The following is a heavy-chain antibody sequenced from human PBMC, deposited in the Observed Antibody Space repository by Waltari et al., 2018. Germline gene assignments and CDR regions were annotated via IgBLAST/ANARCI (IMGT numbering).Heavy chain of an antibody. Sequence: LLEQSGAEVMKPGSSVKVSCQVSRVAITEHYIHWVRQVPGQGLGWMAWVNPNGGGTNYAQSLRGRITVTGDTSISTSYMALSGLRSDDTALYYCAREYCGGECRLVDFWGRGTLVTVAS. CDR2: VNPNGGGT. V-gene: IGHV1-2*02. CDR3: AREYCGGECRLVDF. J-gene: IGHJ4*02. CDR1: RVAITEHY. D-gene: IGHD2-21*01.